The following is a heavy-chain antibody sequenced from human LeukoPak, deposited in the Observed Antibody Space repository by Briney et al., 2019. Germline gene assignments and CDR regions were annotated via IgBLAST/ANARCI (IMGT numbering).Heavy chain of an antibody. V-gene: IGHV3-53*05. CDR2: IYSGGST. Sequence: GGSLRLSCAASGFTVSSNYMSWVRQAPGKGLEWVSVIYSGGSTYYADSVKGRFTISRDNSKNTLYLQMNSLRAVDTAVYYCAKDRYYYDSSGYYHFDYWGQGTLVTVSS. CDR3: AKDRYYYDSSGYYHFDY. J-gene: IGHJ4*02. CDR1: GFTVSSNY. D-gene: IGHD3-22*01.